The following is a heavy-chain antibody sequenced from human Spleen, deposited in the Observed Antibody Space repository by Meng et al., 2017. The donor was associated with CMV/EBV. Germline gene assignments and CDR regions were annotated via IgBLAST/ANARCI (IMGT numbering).Heavy chain of an antibody. V-gene: IGHV3-53*01. CDR2: IYSGGST. J-gene: IGHJ4*02. Sequence: LVCAASGFTVSSNYMSWFRQVPGKWLEWVSVIYSGGSTYYADSVKGRFTISSDNSKNSLYLQMNSLRAEDPAVYYCARGGLEVYFEYWGQGTLVTVSS. CDR3: ARGGLEVYFEY. D-gene: IGHD3-16*01. CDR1: GFTVSSNY.